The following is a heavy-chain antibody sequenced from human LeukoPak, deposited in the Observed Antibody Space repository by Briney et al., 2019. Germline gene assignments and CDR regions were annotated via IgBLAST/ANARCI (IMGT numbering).Heavy chain of an antibody. CDR2: INHSGST. D-gene: IGHD4-23*01. J-gene: IGHJ4*02. Sequence: PSETLSLTCAFYGGSFSGYYWSWIRQSPGNGLDWIGEINHSGSTNFNPSLKSRVTISLDTSNNQFSPTLSSLTAADTAVYYCARGRGGNSGDNWGQGTLVTVSS. CDR1: GGSFSGYY. V-gene: IGHV4-34*01. CDR3: ARGRGGNSGDN.